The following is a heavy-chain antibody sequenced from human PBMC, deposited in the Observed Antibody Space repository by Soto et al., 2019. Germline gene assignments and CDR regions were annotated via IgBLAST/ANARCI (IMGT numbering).Heavy chain of an antibody. D-gene: IGHD3-10*01. Sequence: QVQLVQSGAEVKKPGSSVKVSCKASGGTFSSYAISWVRQAPGQGLEWMGGIIPIFGTANYAQKFQGRVTIPADKPTSTAYMELRSLRSEDTAVYYCARDGIGGGYYYYGMDVWGQGTTVTVSS. CDR1: GGTFSSYA. CDR3: ARDGIGGGYYYYGMDV. V-gene: IGHV1-69*06. J-gene: IGHJ6*02. CDR2: IIPIFGTA.